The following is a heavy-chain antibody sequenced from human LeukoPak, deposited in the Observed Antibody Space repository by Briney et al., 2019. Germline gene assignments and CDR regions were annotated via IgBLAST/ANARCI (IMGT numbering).Heavy chain of an antibody. Sequence: GGSLRLSCAASGFTFSSYGMHWVRQAPGKGLEWVAVIWYDGSNKYYADSVKGRFTISRDNSKNTLYLQMNGLRAEDTAVYYCAKVRIAARPGYMDVWGKGTTVTVSS. J-gene: IGHJ6*03. CDR3: AKVRIAARPGYMDV. D-gene: IGHD6-6*01. CDR2: IWYDGSNK. V-gene: IGHV3-33*06. CDR1: GFTFSSYG.